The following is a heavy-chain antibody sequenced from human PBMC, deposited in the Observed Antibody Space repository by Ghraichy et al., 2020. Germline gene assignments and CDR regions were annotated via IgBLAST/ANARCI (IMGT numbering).Heavy chain of an antibody. CDR1: GGSFSGYY. V-gene: IGHV4-34*01. Sequence: SETLSLICAVYGGSFSGYYWSWIRQPPGKGLEWLGEINHSGDTNYNPSLKSRVTISVDTSKIHFSLKLTFVTAADTAVYYCARGVGVTADYYYYYMDVWGKGTTVTVSS. CDR3: ARGVGVTADYYYYYMDV. D-gene: IGHD6-25*01. J-gene: IGHJ6*03. CDR2: INHSGDT.